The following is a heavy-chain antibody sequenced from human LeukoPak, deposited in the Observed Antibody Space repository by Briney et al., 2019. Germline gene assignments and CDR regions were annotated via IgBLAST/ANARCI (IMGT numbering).Heavy chain of an antibody. V-gene: IGHV3-23*01. CDR3: ARIQLWRYFDY. J-gene: IGHJ4*02. CDR2: ISVSGGST. CDR1: GLTFSNYA. Sequence: GSLRLSCAASGLTFSNYAMSWVRQVPGKGLEWVSAISVSGGSTNYADSVKGRFTISRDNSKNTLYLQMDSLTAEDTALYYCARIQLWRYFDYWGQGTLVTVSS. D-gene: IGHD5-18*01.